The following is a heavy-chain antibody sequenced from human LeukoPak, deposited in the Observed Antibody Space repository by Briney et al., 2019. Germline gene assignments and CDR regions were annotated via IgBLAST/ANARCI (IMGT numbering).Heavy chain of an antibody. CDR3: ARLNRYYFDY. Sequence: PSETLPLTCTVSGDSIGSDYWSWIRQPPGKGLEWIGYIYSSGSTNYNPSLKSRVTISVDTSKNQFSLKLSSVTAADTAVYYCARLNRYYFDYWGQGTLVTVSS. J-gene: IGHJ4*02. V-gene: IGHV4-59*01. CDR1: GDSIGSDY. CDR2: IYSSGST.